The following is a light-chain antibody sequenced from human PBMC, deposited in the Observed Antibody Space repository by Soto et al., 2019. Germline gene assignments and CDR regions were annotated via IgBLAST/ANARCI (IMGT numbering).Light chain of an antibody. J-gene: IGKJ1*01. CDR3: MQATNFPRT. CDR2: KVS. V-gene: IGKV2-24*01. Sequence: DVVMTQTPLSSPVTLGQPASLSCSSSQSLAHSDGNTYLSWLQQRPGQPPRLLIYKVSNRLSGVPDRFSGSGAETDFTLKISRVEAEDVGLYYCMQATNFPRTFGQGTKV. CDR1: QSLAHSDGNTY.